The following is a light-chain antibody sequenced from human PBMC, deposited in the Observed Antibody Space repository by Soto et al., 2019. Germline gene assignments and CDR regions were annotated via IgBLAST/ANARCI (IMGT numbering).Light chain of an antibody. Sequence: DIQMTQSPSTLSGSVGDRVTITCRASQTISSWLAWYQQKPGEAPKLLIYDASSLQSGVPSRFSGSGSGTEFSLSINSLHPDDFATYYCQHYNGLSSFGPGTKVDIK. CDR1: QTISSW. CDR2: DAS. V-gene: IGKV1-5*01. J-gene: IGKJ3*01. CDR3: QHYNGLSS.